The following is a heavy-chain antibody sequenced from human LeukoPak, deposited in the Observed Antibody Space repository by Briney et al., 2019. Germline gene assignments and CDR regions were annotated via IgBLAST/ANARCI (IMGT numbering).Heavy chain of an antibody. CDR3: ARHGLYQDYGY. D-gene: IGHD3-16*01. Sequence: SETLSLTCTVSGDYISSTNSFWAWIRQSTVKGLEWIGNVYYSGNTHYNPSLKSRVTILLDTSKNQFSLRLTSVTAADTAVYYCARHGLYQDYGYWGQGTLVAVSS. CDR2: VYYSGNT. CDR1: GDYISSTNSF. V-gene: IGHV4-39*01. J-gene: IGHJ4*02.